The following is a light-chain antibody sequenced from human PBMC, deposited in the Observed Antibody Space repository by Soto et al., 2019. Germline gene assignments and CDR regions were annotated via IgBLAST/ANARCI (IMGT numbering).Light chain of an antibody. CDR1: QSISSW. CDR2: DAS. Sequence: DIQMTQSPSPLSASVGDRVTITCPASQSISSWLAWYQQKPGKAPKLLIYDASSLESGVPSRFSGSGSGTEFTLTISSLQPDDFATYYCQQYNSYSTWTFGQGTKVDIK. CDR3: QQYNSYSTWT. V-gene: IGKV1-5*01. J-gene: IGKJ1*01.